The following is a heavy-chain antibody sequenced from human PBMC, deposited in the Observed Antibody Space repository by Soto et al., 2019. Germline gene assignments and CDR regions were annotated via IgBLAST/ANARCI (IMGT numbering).Heavy chain of an antibody. V-gene: IGHV4-4*02. CDR1: GGAIISSNY. J-gene: IGHJ5*02. Sequence: PSETLSLTCDVSGGAIISSNYWSWVRQPPGKGLEWIGEIYHSGRAHYNPSLKSRVTMSVDKSKNLFSLELTSVTAADTAVYYCVRDRTSGGGYSRRWFEPWGQGTLVTVSS. CDR2: IYHSGRA. D-gene: IGHD5-12*01. CDR3: VRDRTSGGGYSRRWFEP.